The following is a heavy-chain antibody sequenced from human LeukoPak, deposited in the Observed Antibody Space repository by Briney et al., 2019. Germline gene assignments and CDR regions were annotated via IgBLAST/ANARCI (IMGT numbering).Heavy chain of an antibody. CDR3: AKLDWNGYFDY. Sequence: PGRSLRLSCAASGFTFSSYGMHWVRQAPGKGLEWVAVISYDGSNKYYADSVKGRFTISRDNSKNTLYLQMNSLRAEDTAVYYCAKLDWNGYFDYWGQGTLVTVSS. CDR1: GFTFSSYG. J-gene: IGHJ4*02. D-gene: IGHD1-1*01. CDR2: ISYDGSNK. V-gene: IGHV3-30*18.